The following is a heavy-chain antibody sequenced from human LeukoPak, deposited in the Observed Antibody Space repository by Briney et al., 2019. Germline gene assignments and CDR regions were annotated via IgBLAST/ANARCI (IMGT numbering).Heavy chain of an antibody. Sequence: GGSLRLSCAASGFTFSSYGMYWVRQAPGKGLEWVAVIWYDGSNKYYADSVKGRFAISRDNSKNTLYLQMNSLRAEDTAVYYCARDRATRYFDYWGQGTLVTVSS. CDR2: IWYDGSNK. J-gene: IGHJ4*02. D-gene: IGHD1-26*01. CDR3: ARDRATRYFDY. CDR1: GFTFSSYG. V-gene: IGHV3-33*01.